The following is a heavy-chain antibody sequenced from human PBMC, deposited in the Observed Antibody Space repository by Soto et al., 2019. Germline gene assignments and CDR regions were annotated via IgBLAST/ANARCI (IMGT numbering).Heavy chain of an antibody. D-gene: IGHD6-13*01. Sequence: SVKVSCKASGGTFSSDAISWVRQAPGQGLEWMGGIIPIFGTANYAQKFQGRVTITADESTSTAYMELSSLRSEDTAVYYCARGGAEAGTGYYSGMDVWGQGTTVTVSS. CDR1: GGTFSSDA. V-gene: IGHV1-69*13. CDR3: ARGGAEAGTGYYSGMDV. CDR2: IIPIFGTA. J-gene: IGHJ6*02.